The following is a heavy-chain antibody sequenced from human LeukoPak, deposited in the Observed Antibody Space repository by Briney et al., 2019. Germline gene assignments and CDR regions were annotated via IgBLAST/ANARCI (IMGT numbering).Heavy chain of an antibody. CDR3: ATISAQTFDI. V-gene: IGHV3-7*01. CDR2: IKPDGSDK. Sequence: GGSLRLSCVGSGFTFSSYWVNWVRQSPGKGLEWVANIKPDGSDKYYVDSARGRFTVSRDNAKNSAFLQMNSLRAEDTAIYYCATISAQTFDIWVQATLVSVSS. D-gene: IGHD5-24*01. J-gene: IGHJ3*02. CDR1: GFTFSSYW.